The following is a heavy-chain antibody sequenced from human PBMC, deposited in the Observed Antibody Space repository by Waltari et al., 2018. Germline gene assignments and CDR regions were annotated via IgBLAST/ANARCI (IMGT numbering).Heavy chain of an antibody. D-gene: IGHD3-22*01. J-gene: IGHJ4*02. CDR2: IYWNDDK. CDR3: ARDVYYYDSSGYYPFDY. V-gene: IGHV2-5*01. Sequence: QITLKESGPTLVKPTQTLTLTCTFSGFSLSTSGVGVGWIRQPPGKALEWLALIYWNDDKRYSPSLKSRLTITKDTSKNQVVLTMTNMDPVDTATYYCARDVYYYDSSGYYPFDYWGQGTLVTVSS. CDR1: GFSLSTSGVG.